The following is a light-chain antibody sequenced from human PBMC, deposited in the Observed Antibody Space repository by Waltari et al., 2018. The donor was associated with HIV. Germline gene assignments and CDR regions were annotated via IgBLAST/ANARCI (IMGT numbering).Light chain of an antibody. J-gene: IGLJ2*01. Sequence: QSVLTQPPSVSGAPGQRVTISCTGSSSNIGAGYDVHWYQQLPGTAPKLLIYGNSNRPSGVPDLVSGSKSGASAALAITGLQAEDEADYYSQSYDSSLSGVVFGGGTKLTVL. V-gene: IGLV1-40*01. CDR3: QSYDSSLSGVV. CDR2: GNS. CDR1: SSNIGAGYD.